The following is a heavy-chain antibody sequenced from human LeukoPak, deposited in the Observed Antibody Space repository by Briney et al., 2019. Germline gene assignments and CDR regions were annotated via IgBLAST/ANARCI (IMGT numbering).Heavy chain of an antibody. J-gene: IGHJ4*02. CDR3: VRLAPRNGSSVGFDY. V-gene: IGHV5-51*01. D-gene: IGHD3-10*01. Sequence: GESLKISCKGSGYSFTSYWIGWVRQVPGKGLEWMGIIYPGDSDTRYSPSFQGQVTISADKSISTAYLQWSSLKASDTAMYYCVRLAPRNGSSVGFDYWGQGTLVTVSS. CDR1: GYSFTSYW. CDR2: IYPGDSDT.